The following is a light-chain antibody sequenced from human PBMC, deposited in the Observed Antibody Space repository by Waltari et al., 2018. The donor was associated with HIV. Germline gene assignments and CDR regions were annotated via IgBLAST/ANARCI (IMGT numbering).Light chain of an antibody. CDR3: QQYNNWPRT. V-gene: IGKV3-15*01. J-gene: IGKJ2*01. CDR2: GAS. CDR1: QSVSST. Sequence: EIVMTQSPATLSVSPGERATHACRASQSVSSTLAWHQQKPGQAPRLLIYGASTRATGIPARFSGSGSGTEFTLTISSLQSEDFAVYYCQQYNNWPRTFGQGTKLEIK.